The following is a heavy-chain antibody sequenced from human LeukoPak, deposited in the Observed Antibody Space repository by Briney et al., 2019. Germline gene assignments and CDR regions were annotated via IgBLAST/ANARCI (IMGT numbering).Heavy chain of an antibody. CDR2: ISGSGGTT. CDR3: ARVLPPKHYDSSSRPRNNWFDP. J-gene: IGHJ5*02. Sequence: RGSLRLSCAASGFTFSNYGMRWVRQAPGKGLEWVSAISGSGGTTYYADSVKGRFTISRDNSKKTMYLQMKSLRAEDTAVYHCARVLPPKHYDSSSRPRNNWFDPWGQGTLVTVSS. D-gene: IGHD3-22*01. CDR1: GFTFSNYG. V-gene: IGHV3-23*01.